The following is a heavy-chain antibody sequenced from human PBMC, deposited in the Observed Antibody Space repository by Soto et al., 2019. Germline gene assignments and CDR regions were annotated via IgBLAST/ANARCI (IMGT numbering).Heavy chain of an antibody. Sequence: SETLSLTCTVSGGSISSGGYYWSWIRQHPGKGLEWIGYIYYSGSTYYNPSLKSRVTISVDTSKNQFSLKLSSVTAADTAVYYCAKGAENIVVVPAARPDYWGQGTLVTVSS. CDR2: IYYSGST. J-gene: IGHJ4*02. V-gene: IGHV4-31*03. D-gene: IGHD2-2*02. CDR3: AKGAENIVVVPAARPDY. CDR1: GGSISSGGYY.